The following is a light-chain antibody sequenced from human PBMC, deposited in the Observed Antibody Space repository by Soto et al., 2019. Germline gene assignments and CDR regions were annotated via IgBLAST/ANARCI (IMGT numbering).Light chain of an antibody. CDR3: QQYET. Sequence: EIVLTQSPGTLSLSPGERATLSCRASQSVSSTYLAWYQQKPGRAPRLLIYGTSSRATGIPDRFSGSGSGTDFTLTINRLEPEDFAVYYCQQYETFAQGTKLEIK. V-gene: IGKV3-20*01. CDR2: GTS. J-gene: IGKJ2*01. CDR1: QSVSSTY.